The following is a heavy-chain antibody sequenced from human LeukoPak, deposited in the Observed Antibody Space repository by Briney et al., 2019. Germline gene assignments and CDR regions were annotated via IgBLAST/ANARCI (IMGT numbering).Heavy chain of an antibody. J-gene: IGHJ4*02. V-gene: IGHV3-30*04. CDR2: ISYDGSNK. D-gene: IGHD6-13*01. CDR1: GFTFSSYA. Sequence: GRSLRFSCAASGFTFSSYAMHWVRQAPGKGLEWVAVISYDGSNKYYADSVKGRFTISRDNSKNTLYLQMNSLRAEDTAVYYCARVDSSSWYPGFDYWGQGTLVTVSS. CDR3: ARVDSSSWYPGFDY.